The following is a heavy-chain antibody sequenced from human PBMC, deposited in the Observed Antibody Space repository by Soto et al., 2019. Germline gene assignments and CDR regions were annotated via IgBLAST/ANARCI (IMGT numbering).Heavy chain of an antibody. V-gene: IGHV3-23*01. CDR2: ISGSGSST. CDR1: GFTFSIYA. Sequence: PVGSLRLSCAASGFTFSIYAMNWVRQAPGKGLEWVSLISGSGSSTHYADSVEGRFTISRDNSKNTLYLEMDSLRAEDTAVYYCAKVVKYDVLTGYYKGPDYYGMDVWGQGTTVTVSS. CDR3: AKVVKYDVLTGYYKGPDYYGMDV. J-gene: IGHJ6*02. D-gene: IGHD3-9*01.